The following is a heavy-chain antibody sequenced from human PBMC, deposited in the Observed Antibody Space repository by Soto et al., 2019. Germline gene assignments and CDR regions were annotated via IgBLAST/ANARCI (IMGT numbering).Heavy chain of an antibody. Sequence: QVHLVQSGAEVKKPGASVKVSCKGSGYTFTSYGITWVRQAPGQGLEWMGWISAHNGNTDYAQKLQGRVTVTRDTSTSTACIELRSMRSDDTAVYYSARGRYGDYWGQGALVTVSS. V-gene: IGHV1-18*01. CDR2: ISAHNGNT. J-gene: IGHJ4*02. CDR3: ARGRYGDY. D-gene: IGHD1-1*01. CDR1: GYTFTSYG.